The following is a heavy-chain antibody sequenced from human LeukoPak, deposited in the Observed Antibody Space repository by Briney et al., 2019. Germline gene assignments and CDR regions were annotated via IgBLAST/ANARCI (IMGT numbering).Heavy chain of an antibody. Sequence: GGSLRLSCTASGFTFRSYALSWVRQAPGKGLEWVSATTGSGDKLFYADSVKGRFTISRDNSENTLYLQMNNLRAEDTAVYYCARYENGGIDYWGQGTLVTVSS. CDR2: TTGSGDKL. J-gene: IGHJ4*02. V-gene: IGHV3-23*01. D-gene: IGHD2-15*01. CDR1: GFTFRSYA. CDR3: ARYENGGIDY.